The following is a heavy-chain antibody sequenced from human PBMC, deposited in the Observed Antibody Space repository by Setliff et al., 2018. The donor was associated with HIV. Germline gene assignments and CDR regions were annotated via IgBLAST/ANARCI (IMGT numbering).Heavy chain of an antibody. CDR2: INPSGGNA. D-gene: IGHD5-12*01. CDR1: GYTFTSYY. J-gene: IGHJ4*02. CDR3: AIDGAGGWLRPMPDY. Sequence: ASVKVSCKASGYTFTSYYIHWVRQAPGQGLEWMGIINPSGGNANYAQKFQGRVTMTEDTSTDTAYMEMSGLRSEETDVYYCAIDGAGGWLRPMPDYWGQGTLVTVSS. V-gene: IGHV1-46*01.